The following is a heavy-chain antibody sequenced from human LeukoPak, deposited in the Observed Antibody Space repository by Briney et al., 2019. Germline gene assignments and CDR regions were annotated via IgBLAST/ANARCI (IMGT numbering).Heavy chain of an antibody. CDR3: AKEHYYDSSGYYNY. Sequence: PGGSLRLSCAASGFTFSSCGMHWVRQAPGKGLEWVAVISYDGSNKYYADSVKGRLTISRDNSKNTLYLQMNSLRAEDTAVYYCAKEHYYDSSGYYNYWGQGTLVTVSS. CDR1: GFTFSSCG. CDR2: ISYDGSNK. J-gene: IGHJ4*02. V-gene: IGHV3-30*18. D-gene: IGHD3-22*01.